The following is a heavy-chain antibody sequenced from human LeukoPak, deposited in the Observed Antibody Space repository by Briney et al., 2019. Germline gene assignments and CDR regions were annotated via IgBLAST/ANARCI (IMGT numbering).Heavy chain of an antibody. CDR2: IYYSGST. J-gene: IGHJ4*02. CDR1: GGSISNYY. D-gene: IGHD2-8*02. Sequence: SETLPLTCTVSGGSISNYYWSWIRQPPGKGLEWTGYIYYSGSTNYNPPLKSRVTISVDTSKNQFSLKLTSVTAADTAVYYCARDRGTGGVSDYWGQGTLVTVSS. V-gene: IGHV4-59*01. CDR3: ARDRGTGGVSDY.